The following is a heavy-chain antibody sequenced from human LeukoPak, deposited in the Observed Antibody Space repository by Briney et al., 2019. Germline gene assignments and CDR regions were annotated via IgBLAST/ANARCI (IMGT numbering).Heavy chain of an antibody. CDR3: ARRIAAAGTGWFDP. CDR2: IIPIFGTA. Sequence: ASVKVSCKASGGTFSSYAISWVRQAPGQGLEWKGGIIPIFGTANYAQKFQGRVTITADESTSTAYMELSSLRSEDTAVYYCARRIAAAGTGWFDPWGQGTLVTVSS. CDR1: GGTFSSYA. D-gene: IGHD6-13*01. J-gene: IGHJ5*02. V-gene: IGHV1-69*01.